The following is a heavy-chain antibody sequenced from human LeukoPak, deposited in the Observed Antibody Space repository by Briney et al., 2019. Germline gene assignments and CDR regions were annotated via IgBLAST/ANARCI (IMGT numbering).Heavy chain of an antibody. CDR2: IKQDGSEK. CDR1: GFTFSSYW. V-gene: IGHV3-7*02. J-gene: IGHJ4*02. D-gene: IGHD1-26*01. Sequence: GGSLRLSCAASGFTFSSYWMSWVRQAPGKGLEWVANIKQDGSEKYYVDSVKGRFTISRDNAKNTLYLQMNSLRAEDTAVYYCSRGLTGGTPCYFEHWGQGTLVTVSS. CDR3: SRGLTGGTPCYFEH.